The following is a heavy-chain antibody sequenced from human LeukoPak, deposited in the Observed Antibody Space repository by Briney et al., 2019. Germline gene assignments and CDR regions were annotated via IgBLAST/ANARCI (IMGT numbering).Heavy chain of an antibody. CDR2: VDPNGGTT. D-gene: IGHD4-17*01. CDR3: AREGGTREYNGDTWRHFFDF. CDR1: GYSFSVYT. V-gene: IGHV1-46*01. Sequence: VASVKLSRKASGYSFSVYTIDWVRHAPGQGQEWVGTVDPNGGTTSLAQKFQGRVTLTRAMSTNTVSMELRSLRPEDTAVYFCAREGGTREYNGDTWRHFFDFWGQGTLVTVSA. J-gene: IGHJ4*02.